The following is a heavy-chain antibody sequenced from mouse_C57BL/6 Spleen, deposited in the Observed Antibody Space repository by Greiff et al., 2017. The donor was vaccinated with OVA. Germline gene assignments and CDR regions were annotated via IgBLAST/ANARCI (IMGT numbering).Heavy chain of an antibody. V-gene: IGHV5-17*01. Sequence: EVQLVESGGGLVKPGGSLKLSCAASGFTFSDYGMHWVRQAPEKGLEWVAYISSGSSTIYYADTVKGRFTISRDNAKNTLFLQMTSLRSEDTAMYYCARKIDYYGSSLDYWGQGTTLTVSS. D-gene: IGHD1-1*01. J-gene: IGHJ2*01. CDR3: ARKIDYYGSSLDY. CDR1: GFTFSDYG. CDR2: ISSGSSTI.